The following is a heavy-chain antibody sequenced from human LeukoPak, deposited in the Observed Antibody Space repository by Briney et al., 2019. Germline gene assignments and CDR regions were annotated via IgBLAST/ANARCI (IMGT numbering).Heavy chain of an antibody. Sequence: QPGGSLRLSCAASGFTFSSYAMSWVRQAPGKGLEWVSAISGSGGSTYYADSVKGRFTISRDNSKNTLYLQMNSLRAEDTAVYYCAGGSTTMIVVGNRPFDYWGQGTLVTVSS. J-gene: IGHJ4*02. CDR1: GFTFSSYA. CDR2: ISGSGGST. D-gene: IGHD3-22*01. CDR3: AGGSTTMIVVGNRPFDY. V-gene: IGHV3-23*01.